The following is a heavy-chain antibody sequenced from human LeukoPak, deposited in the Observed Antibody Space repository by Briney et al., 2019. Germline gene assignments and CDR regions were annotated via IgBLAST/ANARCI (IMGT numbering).Heavy chain of an antibody. V-gene: IGHV4-34*01. CDR2: INHSGST. CDR3: ARVVIANYDSSGPYAFDI. J-gene: IGHJ3*02. D-gene: IGHD3-22*01. CDR1: GGSLSGYY. Sequence: SETLSLTCAVYGGSLSGYYWSWIRQPPGKGLEWIGEINHSGSTNYNPSRKSRVTISVDTSKNQFSLKLSSVTAADTAVYYCARVVIANYDSSGPYAFDIWGQGTMVTVSS.